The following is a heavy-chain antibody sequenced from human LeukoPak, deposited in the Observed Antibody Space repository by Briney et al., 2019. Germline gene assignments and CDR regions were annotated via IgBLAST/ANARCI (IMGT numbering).Heavy chain of an antibody. CDR3: ARGGELGFDT. CDR1: GFTFSTYD. V-gene: IGHV3-13*01. D-gene: IGHD1-7*01. CDR2: IASAGDT. Sequence: GGSLRLSCAASGFTFSTYDMHWVRQAIGKGLEWASGIASAGDTFYSGSVKGRFTISRENAKKSSYLQMNSLRAGDTAVYYCARGGELGFDTWGQGTLVTVSS. J-gene: IGHJ5*02.